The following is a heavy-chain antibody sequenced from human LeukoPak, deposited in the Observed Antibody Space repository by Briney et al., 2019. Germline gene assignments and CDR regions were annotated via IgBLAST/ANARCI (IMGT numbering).Heavy chain of an antibody. J-gene: IGHJ4*02. V-gene: IGHV3-9*01. CDR1: GFTFDDYA. D-gene: IGHD3-9*01. CDR3: AKGTGPDILTGMDY. Sequence: GGSLRLSCAASGFTFDDYAMPWVRQAPGKGLEWVSGISWNSGSIGYADSVKGRFTISRDNAKNSLYLQMNSLRAEDTALYYCAKGTGPDILTGMDYWGQGTLVTVSS. CDR2: ISWNSGSI.